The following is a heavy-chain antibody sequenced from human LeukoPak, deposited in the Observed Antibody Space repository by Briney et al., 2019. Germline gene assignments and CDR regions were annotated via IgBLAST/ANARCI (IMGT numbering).Heavy chain of an antibody. J-gene: IGHJ4*02. CDR3: ARGEDQQLWLRWSFDY. D-gene: IGHD5-18*01. Sequence: SETLSLTCAVYGGSFSGYYWGWIRQPPGKGLEWIGSIYYSGSTYYNPSLKGRVTISVDTSKNQFSLKLSSVTAADTAVYYCARGEDQQLWLRWSFDYWGQGTLVTVSS. CDR1: GGSFSGYY. V-gene: IGHV4-34*01. CDR2: IYYSGST.